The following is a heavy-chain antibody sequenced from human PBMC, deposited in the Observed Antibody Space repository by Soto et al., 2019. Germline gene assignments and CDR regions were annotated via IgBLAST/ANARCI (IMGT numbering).Heavy chain of an antibody. CDR3: GRAPVYDAPHYFDS. CDR2: IFYNVDT. J-gene: IGHJ4*02. CDR1: GGSISSGNFY. Sequence: KASETLSLTCTVSGGSISSGNFYWGWVRQAPGKGLEWIGNIFYNVDTYYNPSLKSRVTISVDTSNNRFSLELTSVTAADTALYFCGRAPVYDAPHYFDSWGQGSRVTVSS. D-gene: IGHD1-20*01. V-gene: IGHV4-39*02.